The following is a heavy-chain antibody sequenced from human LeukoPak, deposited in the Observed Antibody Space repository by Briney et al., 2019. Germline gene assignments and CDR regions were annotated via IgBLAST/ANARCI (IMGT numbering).Heavy chain of an antibody. J-gene: IGHJ4*02. CDR1: RFTFSSYA. Sequence: GGSLRLSCSASRFTFSSYAMHWVRQAPGKGLEYVSAISSNGGSTYYADSVKGRFTISRDNSKNTLYLQMSSLRAEDTAVYYCVKGLTYYYGSGSYPFDYWGQGTLVTVSS. V-gene: IGHV3-64D*06. CDR2: ISSNGGST. CDR3: VKGLTYYYGSGSYPFDY. D-gene: IGHD3-10*01.